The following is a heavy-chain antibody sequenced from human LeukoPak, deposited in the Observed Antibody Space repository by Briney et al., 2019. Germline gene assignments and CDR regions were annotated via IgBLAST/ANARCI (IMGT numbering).Heavy chain of an antibody. V-gene: IGHV4-34*01. J-gene: IGHJ5*02. D-gene: IGHD2-2*01. CDR1: GGSFSGYY. CDR2: INHSGST. CDR3: ARLHVVVPAAIPNWFDP. Sequence: SETLSLTCAGYGGSFSGYYWSWIRQPPGKGLEWIGEINHSGSTNYNPSLKSRVTISVDTSKNQFSLKLSSVTAADTAVYYCARLHVVVPAAIPNWFDPWGQGTLVTVSS.